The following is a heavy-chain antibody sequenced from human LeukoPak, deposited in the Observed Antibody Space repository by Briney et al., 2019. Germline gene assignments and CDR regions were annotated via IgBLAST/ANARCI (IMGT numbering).Heavy chain of an antibody. CDR1: GYTFTGYY. Sequence: GASVKVSCKASGYTFTGYYMHWVRQAPGQGLEWMGWINPNSGGTNYAQKFQGRVTMTRDTSISTAYMELSRLRSDDTAVYYCAREALAAASSFDYWGQGTLVTVSS. D-gene: IGHD6-13*01. CDR2: INPNSGGT. CDR3: AREALAAASSFDY. V-gene: IGHV1-2*02. J-gene: IGHJ4*02.